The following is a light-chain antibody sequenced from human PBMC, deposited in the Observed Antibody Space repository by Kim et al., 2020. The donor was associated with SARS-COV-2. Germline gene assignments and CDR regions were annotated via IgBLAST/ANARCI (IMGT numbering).Light chain of an antibody. J-gene: IGKJ3*01. V-gene: IGKV1-9*01. Sequence: VGDRVTITCRASQGISSYLAWYQQKPGKAPKLLIYAASTLQSGVPSRFSGIGSGTEFTLTISSLQPEDFATYYCQQLNSYPPEFTFGPGTKVDIK. CDR2: AAS. CDR1: QGISSY. CDR3: QQLNSYPPEFT.